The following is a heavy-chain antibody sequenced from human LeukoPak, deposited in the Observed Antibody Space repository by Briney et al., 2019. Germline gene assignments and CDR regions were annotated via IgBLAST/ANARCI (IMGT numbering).Heavy chain of an antibody. J-gene: IGHJ4*02. CDR2: INHSGST. CDR3: ARGHRRDGYNRSVPFDY. CDR1: GGTFSGYY. V-gene: IGHV4-34*01. Sequence: SETLSLTCAVYGGTFSGYYWSWIRQPPGKGLEWIGEINHSGSTNYNPSLKSRVTISVDTSKNQFSLKLSSVTAADTAVYYCARGHRRDGYNRSVPFDYWGQGTLVTVSS. D-gene: IGHD5-24*01.